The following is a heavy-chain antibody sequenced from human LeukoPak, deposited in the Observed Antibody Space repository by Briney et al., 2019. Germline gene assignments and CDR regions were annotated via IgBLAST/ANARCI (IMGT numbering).Heavy chain of an antibody. V-gene: IGHV3-23*01. CDR2: ISGSGGST. CDR1: GFTFSSYA. D-gene: IGHD2-2*01. CDR3: AKDSGYCSSTSCYAGDY. J-gene: IGHJ4*02. Sequence: GGSLRLSCAASGFTFSSYAMSWVPQAPGKGLEWVSAISGSGGSTYYADSVKGRFTISRDNSKNTLYLQMNSLRAEDTAVYYCAKDSGYCSSTSCYAGDYWGQGTLVTVSS.